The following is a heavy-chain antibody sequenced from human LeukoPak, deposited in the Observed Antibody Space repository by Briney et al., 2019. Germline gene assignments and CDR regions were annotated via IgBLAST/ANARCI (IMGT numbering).Heavy chain of an antibody. D-gene: IGHD2-15*01. CDR2: ISSSSSYI. J-gene: IGHJ4*02. V-gene: IGHV3-21*01. Sequence: GGSLRLPCAASGFTFSSYSMNWVRQAPGKGLEWVSSISSSSSYIYYADSVKGRFAISRDNAKNSLYLQMNSLRAEDTAVYYCARELGSPNDYWGQGTLVTVSS. CDR1: GFTFSSYS. CDR3: ARELGSPNDY.